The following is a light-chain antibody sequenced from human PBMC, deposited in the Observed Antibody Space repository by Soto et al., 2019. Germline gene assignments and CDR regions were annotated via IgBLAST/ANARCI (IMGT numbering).Light chain of an antibody. CDR3: QQSYRTPLT. J-gene: IGKJ4*01. V-gene: IGKV1-39*01. Sequence: DIQMTQSPSSLSASVGDRVTITCRASETITYYLNWYQQKHGKAPKLLIYSASSLQSGVPSRFSGRGSGTDFTLNITSLQLEDSATYYCQQSYRTPLTCGGGTKVEI. CDR2: SAS. CDR1: ETITYY.